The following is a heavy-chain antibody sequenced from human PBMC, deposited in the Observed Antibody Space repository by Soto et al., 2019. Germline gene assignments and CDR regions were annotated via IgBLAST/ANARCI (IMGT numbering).Heavy chain of an antibody. V-gene: IGHV1-18*01. CDR3: ARGRYGDY. CDR1: GYAFTTYG. J-gene: IGHJ4*02. D-gene: IGHD1-1*01. CDR2: ISAHNGNT. Sequence: QVHLVQSGAEVKKPGASVKVSCKGSGYAFTTYGITWVRQAPGQGLEWMGWISAHNGNTNYAQKLQGRVTVTRDTSTSTAYMGLRSLCADDTAVYYCARGRYGDYWGQGALVTDSS.